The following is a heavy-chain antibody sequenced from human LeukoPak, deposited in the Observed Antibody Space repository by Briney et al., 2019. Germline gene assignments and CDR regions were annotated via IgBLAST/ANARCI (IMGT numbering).Heavy chain of an antibody. J-gene: IGHJ4*02. V-gene: IGHV1-18*01. CDR2: ISAYNGNT. Sequence: ASVKVSCKASGYTFTSYGISWVRQAPGQGLEWMGWISAYNGNTNYAQKLQGRVTMTTDTSTSTAYVELRSLRSDDTAVYYCAGGDYSGSYYGYWGQGTLVTVSS. CDR3: AGGDYSGSYYGY. CDR1: GYTFTSYG. D-gene: IGHD1-26*01.